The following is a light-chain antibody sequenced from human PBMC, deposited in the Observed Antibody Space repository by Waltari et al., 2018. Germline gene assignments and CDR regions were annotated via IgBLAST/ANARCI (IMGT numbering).Light chain of an antibody. CDR1: QSVSSY. V-gene: IGKV3-11*01. CDR2: DAS. Sequence: EIVLTQSPATLSLSPGERATLPCRASQSVSSYLAWYQTKPGQAPRLPIYDASIRATGIPARFSGSGSGTDFTLTISSLEPEDFAVYYCQQRSNWPPSWTFGQGTKVEIK. CDR3: QQRSNWPPSWT. J-gene: IGKJ1*01.